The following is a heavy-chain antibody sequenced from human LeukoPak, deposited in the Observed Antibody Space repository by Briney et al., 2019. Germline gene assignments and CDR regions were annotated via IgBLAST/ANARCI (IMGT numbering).Heavy chain of an antibody. Sequence: HPGGSLRLSCAASGFTFSSYAMHWVRQAPGKGLEWVAVISYDGSNKYYADSVKCRFTISGDNSKNTLYLQMNSLRAEDTAVYYCASTPYYYDSSGRGAFDIWGQGTMVTVSS. V-gene: IGHV3-30-3*01. D-gene: IGHD3-22*01. CDR1: GFTFSSYA. CDR2: ISYDGSNK. J-gene: IGHJ3*02. CDR3: ASTPYYYDSSGRGAFDI.